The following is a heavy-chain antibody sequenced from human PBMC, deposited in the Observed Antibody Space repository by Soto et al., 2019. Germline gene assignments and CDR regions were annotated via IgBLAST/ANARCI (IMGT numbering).Heavy chain of an antibody. V-gene: IGHV3-23*01. CDR2: ISGSGGST. Sequence: EVQLLESGGGLVQPGGSLRLSCAASGFTLSSYAMSWVRQAPGKGLEWVSGISGSGGSTYYADSVKGRFTISRDNSKNTLYLQMNSLRAEDTAVYYCARCREDYYDGSGYLGGCDYWGQGTLVTVSS. J-gene: IGHJ4*02. CDR3: ARCREDYYDGSGYLGGCDY. D-gene: IGHD3-22*01. CDR1: GFTLSSYA.